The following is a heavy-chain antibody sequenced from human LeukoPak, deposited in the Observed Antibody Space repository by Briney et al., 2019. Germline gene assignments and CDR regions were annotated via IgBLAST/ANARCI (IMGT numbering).Heavy chain of an antibody. Sequence: PSETLSLTCAVYGGSFSGYYWSWIRKPPGKGLEWIGEINHRGSTNYSPSLKSRVTISVDTSKNQFSLKLSSVTAADTAVYYCARARSDYGDYTPTSDYWGQGTLVTVSS. CDR2: INHRGST. CDR3: ARARSDYGDYTPTSDY. D-gene: IGHD4-17*01. J-gene: IGHJ4*02. CDR1: GGSFSGYY. V-gene: IGHV4-34*01.